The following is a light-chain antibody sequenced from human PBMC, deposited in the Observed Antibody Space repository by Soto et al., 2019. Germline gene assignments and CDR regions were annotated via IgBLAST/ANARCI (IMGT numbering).Light chain of an antibody. CDR3: RQLNSYTIT. Sequence: DIHLTQSPSFLSASVGDRVTITCRSSQGLRRDLAWYQQKPGKAPKLLIYAASTLQSGVPSRFSGSGSWTEFTLTISSLQPEDFATYYCRQLNSYTITFGQGTRMEIK. CDR1: QGLRRD. CDR2: AAS. V-gene: IGKV1-9*01. J-gene: IGKJ5*01.